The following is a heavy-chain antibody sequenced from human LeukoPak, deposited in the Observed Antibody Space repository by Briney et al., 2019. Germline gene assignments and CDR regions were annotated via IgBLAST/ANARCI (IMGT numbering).Heavy chain of an antibody. J-gene: IGHJ4*02. CDR1: GGSISSSSYY. CDR3: ARDLRRPGKDY. Sequence: SETLSLTCTVSGGSISSSSYYWGWIRQPPGKGLEWIGSIYYSGITYYNPSLKSRVTISVDTSKNQFSLKLSSVTAADTAVYYCARDLRRPGKDYWGQGTLVTVSS. D-gene: IGHD4-23*01. CDR2: IYYSGIT. V-gene: IGHV4-39*07.